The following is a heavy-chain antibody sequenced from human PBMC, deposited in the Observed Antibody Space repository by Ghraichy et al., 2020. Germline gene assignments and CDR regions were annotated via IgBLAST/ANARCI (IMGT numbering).Heavy chain of an antibody. Sequence: GGSLRLSCAASGFTFSSYAMSWVRQAPGKGLEWVSSISGSGGSTYYADSVKGRFTISRDSSKNTLYLQMNSLRAEDTAVYYCAKDSASQRWLLGSDAFDMWGQGTMVTVSS. CDR3: AKDSASQRWLLGSDAFDM. J-gene: IGHJ3*02. CDR2: ISGSGGST. CDR1: GFTFSSYA. D-gene: IGHD5-24*01. V-gene: IGHV3-23*01.